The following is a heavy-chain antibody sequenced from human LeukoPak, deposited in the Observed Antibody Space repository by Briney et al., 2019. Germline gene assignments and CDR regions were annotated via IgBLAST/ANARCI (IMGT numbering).Heavy chain of an antibody. J-gene: IGHJ4*02. CDR2: IWYDGSNK. CDR1: GFTFGSYS. CDR3: ARAPYYYDSSSYYHFDY. Sequence: GGSLRLSCAASGFTFGSYSMNWVRQAPGKGLEWVAVIWYDGSNKYYADSVKGRFTISRDNSKNTLYLQMNSLRAEDTAVYYCARAPYYYDSSSYYHFDYWGQGTLVTVSS. V-gene: IGHV3-33*08. D-gene: IGHD3-22*01.